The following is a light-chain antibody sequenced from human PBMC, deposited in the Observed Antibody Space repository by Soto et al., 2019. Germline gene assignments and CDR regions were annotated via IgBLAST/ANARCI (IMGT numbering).Light chain of an antibody. Sequence: EVVLTESPGTLSLSPGERATLSCRANQRVSSSYLAWYQQKPGQAPRLLIYGASSRATGIPDRFSGSGSGTDFTLSISRLEPEDFAVYYCQQYGSSPPLITFGQGTRLEIK. J-gene: IGKJ5*01. CDR2: GAS. CDR3: QQYGSSPPLIT. CDR1: QRVSSSY. V-gene: IGKV3-20*01.